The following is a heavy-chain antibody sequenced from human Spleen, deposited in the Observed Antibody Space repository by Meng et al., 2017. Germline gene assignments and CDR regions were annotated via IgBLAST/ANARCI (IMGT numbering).Heavy chain of an antibody. V-gene: IGHV3-23*01. CDR3: AKGTWASSWFRMAFDI. CDR1: GFAVRSEY. Sequence: GESLKISCAASGFAVRSEYMTWVRQAPGKGLEWVSIISGSGDSTLYADSVKGRFTISRDNFKNTFHLQMNSLRAGDTALYYCAKGTWASSWFRMAFDIWGQGTMVTVSS. CDR2: ISGSGDST. D-gene: IGHD6-13*01. J-gene: IGHJ3*02.